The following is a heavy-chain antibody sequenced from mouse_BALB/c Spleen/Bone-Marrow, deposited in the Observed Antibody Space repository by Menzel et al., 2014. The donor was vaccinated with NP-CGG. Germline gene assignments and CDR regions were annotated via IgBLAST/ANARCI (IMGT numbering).Heavy chain of an antibody. Sequence: QVQLKDSGPGLVQPSQSLSITCTVSGFSLTSYGVHWIRQSPGKGLEWLGVIWSGGSTDYNAAFISRLSISKDNSKSQVFFKMNSLQANDTAIYYCARGLYYDYEFAYWGQGTLVTVSA. CDR2: IWSGGST. D-gene: IGHD2-4*01. J-gene: IGHJ3*01. V-gene: IGHV2-2*02. CDR1: GFSLTSYG. CDR3: ARGLYYDYEFAY.